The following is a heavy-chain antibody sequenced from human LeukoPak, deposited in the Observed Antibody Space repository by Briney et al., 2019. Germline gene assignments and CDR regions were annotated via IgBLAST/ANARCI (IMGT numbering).Heavy chain of an antibody. J-gene: IGHJ4*02. V-gene: IGHV1-18*01. CDR1: GYTFTSYC. CDR2: ISAYNGNT. CDR3: ARGRHNWNS. D-gene: IGHD1-20*01. Sequence: VKVSCKASGYTFTSYCISWVRQPPGRELEWMGWISAYNGNTNYEQKLQGRVNMTTDTSTNTAYMELRNLRSDDTAVYYCARGRHNWNSWGQGTLVTVSS.